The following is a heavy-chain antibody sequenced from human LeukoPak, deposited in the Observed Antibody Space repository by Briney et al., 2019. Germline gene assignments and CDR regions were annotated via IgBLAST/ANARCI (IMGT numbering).Heavy chain of an antibody. CDR2: INHSGST. CDR1: GGSFSGYY. J-gene: IGHJ4*02. Sequence: SETLPLTCAVYGGSFSGYYWSWIRQPPGKGLEWIGEINHSGSTNYNPSLKSRVIISVDTSKNQFSLKLSSVTAADTAVYYCARVGITIPLRALDYWGQGTLVTVSS. V-gene: IGHV4-34*01. CDR3: ARVGITIPLRALDY. D-gene: IGHD3-3*01.